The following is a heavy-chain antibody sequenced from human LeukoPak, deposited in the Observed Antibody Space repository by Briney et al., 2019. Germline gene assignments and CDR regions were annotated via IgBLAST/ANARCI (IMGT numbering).Heavy chain of an antibody. CDR2: IIPIFGTA. CDR3: ARHPSLRLSVATYDY. D-gene: IGHD3-16*02. V-gene: IGHV1-69*05. J-gene: IGHJ4*02. Sequence: SVKVSCKASGGTFNSYAIRWVRQAPGQGLEWMGRIIPIFGTANYAQKFQGRVTITTDESTSTAYMELSSLRSEDTAVYYCARHPSLRLSVATYDYWGQGTLVTVSS. CDR1: GGTFNSYA.